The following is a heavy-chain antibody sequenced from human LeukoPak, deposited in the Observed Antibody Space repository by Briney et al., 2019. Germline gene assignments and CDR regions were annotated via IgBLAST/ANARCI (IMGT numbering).Heavy chain of an antibody. CDR1: GGSISSYY. CDR3: ARGAATYYDFWSGYYRDYYYYYMDV. Sequence: SETLSLTSCVPGGSISSYYWSWIRQPLGKGLEWAGYIYNSGSTNYNPPLKSRVTISVDTSKNQSSLKLSSVTAADTAVYYCARGAATYYDFWSGYYRDYYYYYMDVWGKGTTVTVSS. CDR2: IYNSGST. V-gene: IGHV4-59*01. D-gene: IGHD3-3*01. J-gene: IGHJ6*03.